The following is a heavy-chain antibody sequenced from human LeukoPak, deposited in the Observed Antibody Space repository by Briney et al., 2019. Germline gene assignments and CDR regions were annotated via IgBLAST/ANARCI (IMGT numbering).Heavy chain of an antibody. V-gene: IGHV1-58*01. J-gene: IGHJ3*02. Sequence: SVKVSCKASGFTFTTSAVQWVRQARGQRLEWIGRIVVGSGNTDHAQKFQGRLTITRDISTSTAYMELSSLTSDDTAVYYCAAVPNANAWYWDDAFDICGQGTMVTVSS. CDR2: IVVGSGNT. CDR3: AAVPNANAWYWDDAFDI. CDR1: GFTFTTSA. D-gene: IGHD2-8*02.